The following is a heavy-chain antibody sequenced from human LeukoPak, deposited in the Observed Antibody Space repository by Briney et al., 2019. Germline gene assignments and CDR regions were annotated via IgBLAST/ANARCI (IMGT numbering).Heavy chain of an antibody. D-gene: IGHD2-15*01. CDR2: ISGSGGST. J-gene: IGHJ4*02. CDR3: AKYFPYFPDVVVVAAMDY. V-gene: IGHV3-23*01. CDR1: GFTFSSYA. Sequence: GGSLRLSCAASGFTFSSYAMSWVRQAPGKGLEWVSAISGSGGSTYYADSVKGRFTISRDNSKNTLYLQMNSLRAEDTAVYYCAKYFPYFPDVVVVAAMDYWGQGTLVTVSS.